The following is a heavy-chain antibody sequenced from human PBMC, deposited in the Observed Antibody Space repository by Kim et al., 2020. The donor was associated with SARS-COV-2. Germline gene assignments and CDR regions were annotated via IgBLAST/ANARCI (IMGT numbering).Heavy chain of an antibody. CDR1: GFTFGDYA. D-gene: IGHD3-10*01. J-gene: IGHJ3*02. Sequence: GGSLRLSCAASGFTFGDYAMHWVRQAPGKGLEWVSGISWNSGSIGYADSVKGRFTISRDNAKNSLYLQMNSLRAEDTALYYCAKDRALGGSGSYHTAVHAFDIWGQGTMVTVSS. CDR2: ISWNSGSI. V-gene: IGHV3-9*01. CDR3: AKDRALGGSGSYHTAVHAFDI.